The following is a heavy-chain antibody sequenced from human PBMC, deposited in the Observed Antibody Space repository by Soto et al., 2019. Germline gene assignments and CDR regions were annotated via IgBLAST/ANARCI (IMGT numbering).Heavy chain of an antibody. V-gene: IGHV3-15*07. J-gene: IGHJ4*02. CDR2: IKSKTDGGTT. CDR3: TTDALTTLAPYVPY. CDR1: GFTFSNAW. D-gene: IGHD2-2*01. Sequence: VGSLRLSCAASGFTFSNAWMNWVRQAPGKGLEWVGRIKSKTDGGTTDYAAPVKGRFTISRDDSKNTLYLQMNSLKTEDTAVYYCTTDALTTLAPYVPYWGQGTLVTVSS.